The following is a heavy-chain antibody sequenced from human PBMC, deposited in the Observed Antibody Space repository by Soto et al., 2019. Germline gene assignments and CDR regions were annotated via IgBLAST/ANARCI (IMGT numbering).Heavy chain of an antibody. D-gene: IGHD5-18*01. CDR1: GGTFSSYA. V-gene: IGHV1-69*12. Sequence: QVQLVQSGAEVKKPGSSVKVSCKASGGTFSSYAISWVRQAPGQGLEWMGGIIPIFGTANYAQKFQDRVTITADEATSTAYMELSSLISEDTAGYYCARGVDTAMVVDYWGQGPLVTVSS. J-gene: IGHJ4*02. CDR3: ARGVDTAMVVDY. CDR2: IIPIFGTA.